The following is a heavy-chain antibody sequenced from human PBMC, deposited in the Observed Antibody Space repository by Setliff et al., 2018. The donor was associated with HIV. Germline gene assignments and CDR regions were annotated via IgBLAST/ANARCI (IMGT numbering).Heavy chain of an antibody. CDR2: IKKDGSEK. D-gene: IGHD2-21*01. Sequence: GGSLRLSCATSGFTFSSYWMSWVRQAPGRGLEWVANIKKDGSEKYYVDAVKGRFTISRDNARNSLFLQMNSLRGDDTAVYYCVRDGARLDYWGQGTQVTVSS. CDR1: GFTFSSYW. CDR3: VRDGARLDY. J-gene: IGHJ4*02. V-gene: IGHV3-7*01.